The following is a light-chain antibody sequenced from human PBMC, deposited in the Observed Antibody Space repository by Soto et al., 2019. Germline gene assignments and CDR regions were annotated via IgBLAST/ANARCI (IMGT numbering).Light chain of an antibody. Sequence: DIQMTQSPSTLSASVGDRVTITCRASQSISYWLAWYQQKPGKAPTVLIYKASTLESGVTSRFSGSGSGTEFTLIISSQQPDDFATYYCQQYNSYSLTFGGGTKVEMK. V-gene: IGKV1-5*03. CDR3: QQYNSYSLT. J-gene: IGKJ4*01. CDR1: QSISYW. CDR2: KAS.